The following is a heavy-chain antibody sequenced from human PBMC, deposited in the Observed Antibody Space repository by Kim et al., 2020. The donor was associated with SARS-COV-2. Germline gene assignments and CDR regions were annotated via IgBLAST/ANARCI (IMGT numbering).Heavy chain of an antibody. J-gene: IGHJ6*02. CDR2: INPNSGGT. CDR1: GYTFTGYY. D-gene: IGHD3-9*01. Sequence: ASVKVSCKASGYTFTGYYMHWVRQAPGQGLEWMGWINPNSGGTNYAQKFQGWVTMTRDTSISTAYMELSRLRSDDTAVYYCAGGVGELRYFDWSYYYYGMDVWGQGTTVTVSS. CDR3: AGGVGELRYFDWSYYYYGMDV. V-gene: IGHV1-2*04.